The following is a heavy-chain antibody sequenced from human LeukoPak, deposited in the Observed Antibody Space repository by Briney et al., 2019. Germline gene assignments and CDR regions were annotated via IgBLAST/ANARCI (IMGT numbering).Heavy chain of an antibody. Sequence: GGSLRLSCAASGFTFSSYGMHWVRQAPGKGLEGVAVISYDGSNKYYADSVKGRFTISRDNSKNTLYLQMNSLRAEDTAVYYCAKNYPYGSGEGTDYWGQGTLVTVSS. J-gene: IGHJ4*02. D-gene: IGHD3-10*01. CDR2: ISYDGSNK. CDR3: AKNYPYGSGEGTDY. CDR1: GFTFSSYG. V-gene: IGHV3-30*18.